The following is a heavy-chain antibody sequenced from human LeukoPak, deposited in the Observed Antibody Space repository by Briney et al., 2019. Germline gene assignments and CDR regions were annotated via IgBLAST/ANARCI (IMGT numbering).Heavy chain of an antibody. J-gene: IGHJ4*02. V-gene: IGHV4-39*01. D-gene: IGHD3-22*01. CDR2: IYYSGST. CDR1: GGSISSSSYY. Sequence: SETLSLTCTVSGGSISSSSYYWGWIRQPPGKGLEWIGSIYYSGSTYYNPSLKSRVTISVDTSKNQFSLKLSSVTAADTAVYYCARQSYDSSGYYSRGYFDYWGQGTLVTVSS. CDR3: ARQSYDSSGYYSRGYFDY.